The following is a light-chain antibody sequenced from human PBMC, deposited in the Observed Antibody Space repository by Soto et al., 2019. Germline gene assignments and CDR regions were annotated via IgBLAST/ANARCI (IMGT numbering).Light chain of an antibody. CDR1: SSDVGGYNY. CDR2: EVY. Sequence: QSAPTQPPSASGSPGQSVTFSCTGTSSDVGGYNYVSWYQQYPGKAPKLMIYEVYKRPSGVPDRFSGSKSANTVSLTVSGLQPEDEADYYCSAYAGSSTWVFGGGTKLTVL. CDR3: SAYAGSSTWV. J-gene: IGLJ2*01. V-gene: IGLV2-8*01.